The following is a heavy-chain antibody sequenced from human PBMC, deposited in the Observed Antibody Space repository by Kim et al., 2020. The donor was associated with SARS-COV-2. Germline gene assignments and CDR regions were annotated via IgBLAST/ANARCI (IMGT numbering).Heavy chain of an antibody. CDR1: GGSISRSDYY. Sequence: SETLSLTCTVSGGSISRSDYYWGWIRQPPGKGLEWIGNIYYRGSTYYNPSLKSRITISIDTSKNQFSLRLSSVTATDTAIYYCARCYYGSGIYYNKWGQGTLVTVSS. CDR3: ARCYYGSGIYYNK. J-gene: IGHJ4*02. D-gene: IGHD3-10*01. CDR2: IYYRGST. V-gene: IGHV4-39*01.